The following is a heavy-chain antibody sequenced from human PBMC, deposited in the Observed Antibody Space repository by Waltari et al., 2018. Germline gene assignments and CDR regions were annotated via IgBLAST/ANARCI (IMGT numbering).Heavy chain of an antibody. D-gene: IGHD1-26*01. CDR3: ASGGVGATRRFWYFDL. J-gene: IGHJ2*01. V-gene: IGHV4-59*01. CDR2: IYYSGST. Sequence: QVQLQESGPGLVKPSETLSLTCTVSGGSISSYYWSWIRQPPGKGLEWIGYIYYSGSTNYHPSLKSRVTISVDTSKNQFSLKLSSVTAADTAVYYCASGGVGATRRFWYFDLWGRGTLVTVSS. CDR1: GGSISSYY.